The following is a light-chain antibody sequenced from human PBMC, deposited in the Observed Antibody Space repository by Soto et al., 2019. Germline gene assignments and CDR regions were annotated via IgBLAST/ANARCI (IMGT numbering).Light chain of an antibody. V-gene: IGKV1-5*03. CDR1: DSISSW. CDR3: QQYYSYPWT. Sequence: DIQMTQSPSTLSAFVGDRVTITCRASDSISSWLAWYQQKPGKAPKLLIYKASNLASGVPSRFSGSGSGTDFTLTISCLQSEDFATYYCQQYYSYPWTFGQGTKVDI. CDR2: KAS. J-gene: IGKJ1*01.